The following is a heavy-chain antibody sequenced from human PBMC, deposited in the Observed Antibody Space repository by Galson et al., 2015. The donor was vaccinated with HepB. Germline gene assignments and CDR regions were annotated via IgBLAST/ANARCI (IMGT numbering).Heavy chain of an antibody. CDR1: GYPLSDLT. Sequence: CKVSGYPLSDLTIHWVRQSPGEGLEWLGGFDPKVGERIYAQTFQGTVTMTGDTSTDTAYMELSSLTFDDTAVYYCAVRPPMAYYYFNYWGQGTLVTVSS. V-gene: IGHV1-24*01. CDR3: AVRPPMAYYYFNY. D-gene: IGHD5-24*01. J-gene: IGHJ4*02. CDR2: FDPKVGER.